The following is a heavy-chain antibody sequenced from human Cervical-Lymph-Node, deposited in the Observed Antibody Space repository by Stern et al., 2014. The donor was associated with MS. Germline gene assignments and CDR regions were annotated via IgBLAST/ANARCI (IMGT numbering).Heavy chain of an antibody. D-gene: IGHD3-16*01. CDR1: GFTFSSYG. J-gene: IGHJ4*02. Sequence: DQLVESGGGVVQPGRSLRLSCAASGFTFSSYGMHWVRQAPGKGLEWVAVIWYDGSNKYYADSVKGRFTISRDNSKNTLYLQMNSLRAEDTAVYYCARDSFGPGSLDYWGQGTLVTVSS. V-gene: IGHV3-33*01. CDR3: ARDSFGPGSLDY. CDR2: IWYDGSNK.